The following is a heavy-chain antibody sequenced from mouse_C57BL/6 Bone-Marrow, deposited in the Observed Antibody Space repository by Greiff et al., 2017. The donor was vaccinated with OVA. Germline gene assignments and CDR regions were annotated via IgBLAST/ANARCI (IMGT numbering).Heavy chain of an antibody. J-gene: IGHJ1*03. CDR1: GYTFTSYW. Sequence: QVQLKQPGAELVKPGASVKLSCKASGYTFTSYWMHWVKQRPGQGLEWIGMIHPNSGSTNYNEKFKSKATLTVDKSSSTAYMQLSSLTSEDSAVYYCARRAYWYFDVWGTGTTVTVSS. D-gene: IGHD3-1*01. CDR3: ARRAYWYFDV. V-gene: IGHV1-64*01. CDR2: IHPNSGST.